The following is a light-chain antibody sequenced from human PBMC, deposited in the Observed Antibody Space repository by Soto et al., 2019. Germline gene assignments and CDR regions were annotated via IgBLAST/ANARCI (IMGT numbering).Light chain of an antibody. V-gene: IGKV1-5*01. CDR1: QSVSSW. CDR3: QQYNRYWT. CDR2: DAS. Sequence: DIQMTQSPSTLSASVGDRVTITCRASQSVSSWLAWYQQKPGKAPKVLIYDASCLESGVPSRFSGSGSGTEFIFTISSLQPDDFATYYCQQYNRYWTFGQGTKV. J-gene: IGKJ1*01.